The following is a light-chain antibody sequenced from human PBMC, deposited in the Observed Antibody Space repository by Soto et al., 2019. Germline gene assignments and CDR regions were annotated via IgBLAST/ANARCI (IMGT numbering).Light chain of an antibody. Sequence: QSALTQPASVSGSPGQSITISCTGTSRDVAGYNSVSWYQQHPGKAPKLVIYEVINRPSGVSNRFSGSKSDKTASLTISGLRAEDEADYYCSSYTYSRLLFGTGTKLTVL. J-gene: IGLJ1*01. CDR3: SSYTYSRLL. CDR1: SRDVAGYNS. CDR2: EVI. V-gene: IGLV2-14*01.